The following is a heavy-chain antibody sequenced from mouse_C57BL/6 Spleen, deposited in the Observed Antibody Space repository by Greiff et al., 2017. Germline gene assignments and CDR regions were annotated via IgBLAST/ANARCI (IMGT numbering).Heavy chain of an antibody. CDR3: AREDYGSSSYYFDY. CDR1: GFTFSDYY. V-gene: IGHV5-16*01. D-gene: IGHD1-1*01. CDR2: INYDGSST. J-gene: IGHJ2*01. Sequence: EVQRVESEGGLVQPGSSMKLSCTASGFTFSDYYMAWVRQVPEKGLEWVANINYDGSSTYYLDSLKSRFIISRDNAKNILYLQMSSLKSEDTATYYCAREDYGSSSYYFDYWGQGTTLTVSS.